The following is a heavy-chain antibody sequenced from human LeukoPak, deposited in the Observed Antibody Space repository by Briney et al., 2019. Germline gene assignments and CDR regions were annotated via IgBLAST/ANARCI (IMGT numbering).Heavy chain of an antibody. CDR2: MYYSGST. Sequence: SETLSLTCTVSGGSISSGDYYWSWIRQPPGKGLEWIGYMYYSGSTYYNPSLKSRATISVDTSKNQFSLKLSSVTAADTAVYYCARPYYYDSRIDPWGQGTLDTVSS. CDR3: ARPYYYDSRIDP. V-gene: IGHV4-30-4*01. J-gene: IGHJ5*02. CDR1: GGSISSGDYY. D-gene: IGHD3-22*01.